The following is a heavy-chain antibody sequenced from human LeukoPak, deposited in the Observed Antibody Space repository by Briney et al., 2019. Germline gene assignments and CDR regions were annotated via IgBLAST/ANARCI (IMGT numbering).Heavy chain of an antibody. D-gene: IGHD1-1*01. CDR2: IIPIFGTA. V-gene: IGHV1-69*06. CDR1: GGTFSSYA. Sequence: GASVKVSCKASGGTFSSYAISWVRQAPGQGLEWMGGIIPIFGTANYAQKFQGRVTITADKSTSTAYMELSSLRSEDTAVYYCARHDQAMYYYYMDVWGKGTTVTVSS. J-gene: IGHJ6*03. CDR3: ARHDQAMYYYYMDV.